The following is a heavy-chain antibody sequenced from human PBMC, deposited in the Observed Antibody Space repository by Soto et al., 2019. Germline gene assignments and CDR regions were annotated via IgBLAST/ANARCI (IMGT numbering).Heavy chain of an antibody. J-gene: IGHJ4*02. Sequence: PSETLSLTCTVSGGSISSGGYYWSWIRQHPGKGLEWIGYIYYSGSTYYNPSLKSRVTISVDTSKNQFSLKLSSVTAEDTAVYYRERADPTVAATPPDYRGQRTLGTVSS. D-gene: IGHD2-15*01. CDR3: ERADPTVAATPPDY. V-gene: IGHV4-31*03. CDR1: GGSISSGGYY. CDR2: IYYSGST.